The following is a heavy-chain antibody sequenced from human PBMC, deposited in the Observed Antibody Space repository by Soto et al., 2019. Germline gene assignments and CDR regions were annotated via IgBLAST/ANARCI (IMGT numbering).Heavy chain of an antibody. D-gene: IGHD5-12*01. Sequence: SETLSLTCTVSGGSISSSSYYWGWIRQPPGKGLEWIGSIYYSGPTHYNPSLKSRVTISVDTSKNQFSLKLTSVTAADTAVYYCARPLFSGYDGMSYFHSWGQGILVTVSS. CDR2: IYYSGPT. CDR3: ARPLFSGYDGMSYFHS. CDR1: GGSISSSSYY. V-gene: IGHV4-39*01. J-gene: IGHJ4*02.